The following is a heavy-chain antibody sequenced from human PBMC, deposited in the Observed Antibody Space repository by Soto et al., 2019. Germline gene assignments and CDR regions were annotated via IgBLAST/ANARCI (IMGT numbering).Heavy chain of an antibody. CDR2: INPSGGST. CDR3: ARDGVAIPLFLY. J-gene: IGHJ4*02. D-gene: IGHD5-12*01. V-gene: IGHV1-46*01. CDR1: GYTLSYYH. Sequence: SVNGYCKAAGYTLSYYHVHWGRQATGQGLEWMGIINPSGGSTSYAQKFQGRVTMTRDTSTSTVYMELSSLRSEDTAVYYCARDGVAIPLFLYWGQGTLVTVSP.